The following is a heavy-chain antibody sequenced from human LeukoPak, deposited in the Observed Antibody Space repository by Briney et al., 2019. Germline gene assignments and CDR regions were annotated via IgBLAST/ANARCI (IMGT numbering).Heavy chain of an antibody. J-gene: IGHJ4*02. Sequence: GGSLRLSCAASGFTFSSYSMNWVRQSPGKGLEWVSSITNSGDKIYYADSVKGRFTISRDNAKNSLYLQMNSLRAEDTAVHYCARDLAASAYWGQGTLVTVSS. V-gene: IGHV3-21*01. D-gene: IGHD6-13*01. CDR3: ARDLAASAY. CDR1: GFTFSSYS. CDR2: ITNSGDKI.